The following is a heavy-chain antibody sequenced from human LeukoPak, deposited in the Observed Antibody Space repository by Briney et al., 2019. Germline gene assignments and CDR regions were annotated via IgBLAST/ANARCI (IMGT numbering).Heavy chain of an antibody. CDR1: GGSISSSSYY. J-gene: IGHJ4*02. D-gene: IGHD5-12*01. V-gene: IGHV4-39*07. Sequence: PSETLSLTCTVSGGSISSSSYYWGWIRQPPGKGLEWIGSIYYSGSTYYNPSLKSRVTISVDTSKNQFSLKLSSVTAADTAVYYCARDRVVGGIVATIEGTHFDCWGQGTLVTVSS. CDR3: ARDRVVGGIVATIEGTHFDC. CDR2: IYYSGST.